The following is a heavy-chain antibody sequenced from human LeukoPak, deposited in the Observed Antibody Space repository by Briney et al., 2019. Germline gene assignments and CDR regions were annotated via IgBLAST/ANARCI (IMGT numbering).Heavy chain of an antibody. D-gene: IGHD3-3*01. CDR2: MIPFFGTA. V-gene: IGHV1-69*01. J-gene: IGHJ6*02. CDR1: GGTFSSYA. CDR3: SRVLRFLEWPPYYYYYYGMDV. Sequence: SVKVSCKASGGTFSSYAISWVRQAPGQGVEWMGGMIPFFGTANYAQKFQGRVTITADESTSTAYTELSSQRSEDTAVYYCSRVLRFLEWPPYYYYYYGMDVWGQGTTVTVSS.